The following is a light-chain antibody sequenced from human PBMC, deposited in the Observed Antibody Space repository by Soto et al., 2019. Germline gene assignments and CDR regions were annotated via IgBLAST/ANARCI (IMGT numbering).Light chain of an antibody. CDR2: VAY. CDR1: QDLNIG. CDR3: QNYNAYPLT. V-gene: IGKV1-16*01. J-gene: IGKJ5*01. Sequence: RWTQSPSHLPPSEGDTVTITFRGAQDLNIGLAWFQQKPGKALKSLIYVAYIVQSGVPSRFSGSGSGTDFNLTISNLQPEDFAMYYCQNYNAYPLTFGQGTRLE.